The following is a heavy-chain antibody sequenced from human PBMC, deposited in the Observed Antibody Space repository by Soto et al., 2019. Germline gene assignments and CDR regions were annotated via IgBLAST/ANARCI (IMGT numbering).Heavy chain of an antibody. CDR3: ARGTPMDY. J-gene: IGHJ4*02. CDR2: IYNTEGT. CDR1: GDSISRGDYY. V-gene: IGHV4-30-4*01. Sequence: PSETLSLTCSVSGDSISRGDYYWSWIRQPPGKGLEWIGYIYNTEGTSYNPSLKSRLTISADTSKNQFSLKLNSVTAADTAFYYCARGTPMDYWGQGTLVTAPQ.